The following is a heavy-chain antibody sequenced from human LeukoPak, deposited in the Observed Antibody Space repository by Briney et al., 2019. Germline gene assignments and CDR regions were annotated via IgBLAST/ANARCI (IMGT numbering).Heavy chain of an antibody. V-gene: IGHV1-2*02. CDR1: GYTFTGYY. CDR3: ARDWSSGPRRGAFDI. CDR2: INPNSGAT. Sequence: GASVKVSCKASGYTFTGYYIHWVRQAPGQGLEWMGWINPNSGATNYAQKFQGRVTMTRDTSIRTAYMELSRLRSDDTAVYYCARDWSSGPRRGAFDIWGQGTMVTVSS. J-gene: IGHJ3*02. D-gene: IGHD6-19*01.